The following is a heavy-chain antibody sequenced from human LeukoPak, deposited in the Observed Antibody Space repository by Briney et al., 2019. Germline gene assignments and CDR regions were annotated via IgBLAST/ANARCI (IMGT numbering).Heavy chain of an antibody. CDR2: IYSGGST. V-gene: IGHV3-66*02. CDR3: ARGSSTSSRPTSRVAFDI. Sequence: VGSLRLSCAASVFTARSNYMSRVREAPGTEVKSVSVIYSGGSTYYADSVKGRFTISRENSKNTLYLQMNSLRAEDTAVYYCARGSSTSSRPTSRVAFDIWGQGTMVTVSS. D-gene: IGHD2-2*01. J-gene: IGHJ3*02. CDR1: VFTARSNY.